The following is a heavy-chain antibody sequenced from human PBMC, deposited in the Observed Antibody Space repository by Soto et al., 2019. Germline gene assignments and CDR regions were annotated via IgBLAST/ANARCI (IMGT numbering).Heavy chain of an antibody. CDR1: GFCFNSYA. V-gene: IGHV3-33*03. D-gene: IGHD6-13*01. J-gene: IGHJ4*02. CDR3: AKDGAAGPLPEYYFDS. Sequence: PGGSLRLSCAASGFCFNSYAMHWVRQAPGKGLEWVAGIWYDGSNKYYGDSVKGRFTISRDKSKITLYLQMNSLRAEDTALYYCAKDGAAGPLPEYYFDSWGQGT. CDR2: IWYDGSNK.